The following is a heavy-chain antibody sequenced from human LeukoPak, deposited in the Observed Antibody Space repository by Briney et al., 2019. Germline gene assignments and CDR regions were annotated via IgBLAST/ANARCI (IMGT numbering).Heavy chain of an antibody. CDR1: GGTFSSYA. D-gene: IGHD6-13*01. CDR2: IIPILGIA. CDR3: AREGGSSGGFDY. V-gene: IGHV1-69*04. Sequence: SVKVSCKASGGTFSSYAISWVRQAPGQGPEWMGRIIPILGIANYAQKFQGRVTITADKSTSTAYMELSSLRSEDTAVYYCAREGGSSGGFDYWGQGTLVTVSS. J-gene: IGHJ4*02.